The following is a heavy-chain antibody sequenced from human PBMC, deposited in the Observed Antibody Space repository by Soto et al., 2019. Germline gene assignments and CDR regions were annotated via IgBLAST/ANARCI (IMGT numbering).Heavy chain of an antibody. Sequence: QVQLQESGPGLVKPSGTLSLTCAVSGGSISSSNWWSWVRQPPGKGLQWIGEIYHSGSTNYIPSLKRRVTISVDNSRNQFSLKLSSVTAADTAVYYCARRWGEGRVDYWGQGTLVTVSS. D-gene: IGHD3-10*01. CDR2: IYHSGST. CDR3: ARRWGEGRVDY. J-gene: IGHJ4*02. CDR1: GGSISSSNW. V-gene: IGHV4-4*02.